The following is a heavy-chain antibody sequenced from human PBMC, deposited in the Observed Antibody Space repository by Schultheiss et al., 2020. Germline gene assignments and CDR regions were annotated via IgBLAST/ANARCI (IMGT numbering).Heavy chain of an antibody. V-gene: IGHV3-7*01. Sequence: GGSLRLSCAASGFTFSSYWMSWVRQAPGKGLEWVANIKQDGSEKYYVDSVKGRFTISRDNAKNSLYLQMNSLRAEDTAVYYCAREYSYGYGGLDYWGQGTLVTVSS. J-gene: IGHJ4*02. CDR1: GFTFSSYW. CDR3: AREYSYGYGGLDY. D-gene: IGHD5-18*01. CDR2: IKQDGSEK.